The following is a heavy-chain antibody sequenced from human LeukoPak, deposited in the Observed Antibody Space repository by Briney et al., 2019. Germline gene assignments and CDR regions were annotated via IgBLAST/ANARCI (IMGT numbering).Heavy chain of an antibody. J-gene: IGHJ4*02. CDR1: GFSFSSYG. Sequence: PGGSLRLSCAASGFSFSSYGMTWVRQAPGKGLEWVSRISGGGGSTNSADSVRGRFTISRDNSKNTLYLQMNRLRAEDTAVYYCAKSSYYDSSGYYREYYFDHWGQGTLVTVSS. D-gene: IGHD3-22*01. V-gene: IGHV3-23*01. CDR3: AKSSYYDSSGYYREYYFDH. CDR2: ISGGGGST.